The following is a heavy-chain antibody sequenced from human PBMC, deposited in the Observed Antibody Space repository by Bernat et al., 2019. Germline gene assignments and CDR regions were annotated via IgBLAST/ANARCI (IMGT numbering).Heavy chain of an antibody. V-gene: IGHV3-33*01. CDR1: GFTFSSYG. J-gene: IGHJ6*03. CDR2: IWYDGSNK. CDR3: AREGVPSYYYYYYMDV. Sequence: QVQLVESGGGVVQPGRSLRLSCAASGFTFSSYGMHWVRQAPGKGLEWVAVIWYDGSNKYYADSVNGRFTISRDNSKNTLYLQMNSLRAEDTAVYYCAREGVPSYYYYYYMDVWGKGTTVTVSS. D-gene: IGHD3-10*01.